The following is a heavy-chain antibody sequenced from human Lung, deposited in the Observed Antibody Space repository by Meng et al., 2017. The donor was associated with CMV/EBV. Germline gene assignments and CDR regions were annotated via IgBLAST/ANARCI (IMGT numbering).Heavy chain of an antibody. Sequence: QCAGPGPWKPSGTLSLTCAVSGGSISSSNWWSWVRQPPGKGLEWIGEIYHSGSTNYNPSLKSRVTISVDKSKNQFSLKLSSVTAADTAVYYCASFPPPGKQWLVTDYWGQGTLVTVSS. CDR3: ASFPPPGKQWLVTDY. J-gene: IGHJ4*02. CDR1: GGSISSSNW. D-gene: IGHD6-19*01. CDR2: IYHSGST. V-gene: IGHV4-4*02.